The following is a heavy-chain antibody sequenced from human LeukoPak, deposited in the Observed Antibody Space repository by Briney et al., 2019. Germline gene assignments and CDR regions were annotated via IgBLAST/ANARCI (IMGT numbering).Heavy chain of an antibody. V-gene: IGHV4-39*01. D-gene: IGHD3-22*01. CDR3: ASTGGYYYYFDY. CDR1: GGSISSSSYY. J-gene: IGHJ4*02. Sequence: SETLSLTCTVSGGSISSSSYYWGWIRQPPGKGLEWIGSIYYSGSTYYNPSLKSRVTISVDTSKNQFSLKLSSVTAADTAVYYCASTGGYYYYFDYWGQGTLATVSS. CDR2: IYYSGST.